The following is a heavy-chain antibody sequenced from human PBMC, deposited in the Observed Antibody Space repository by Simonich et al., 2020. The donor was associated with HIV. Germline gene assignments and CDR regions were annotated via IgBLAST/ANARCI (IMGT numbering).Heavy chain of an antibody. V-gene: IGHV1-8*03. J-gene: IGHJ5*02. CDR1: GYTFTSYD. D-gene: IGHD3-16*02. CDR3: ARALRWFDP. Sequence: QVQLVQSGAEVKKPGASVKVSCKASGYTFTSYDIHWVRQATGQGLEWSGRINPNSGNTDYAQKFQGRVTITRDTSINTAYMELSSLKSEDTAVYYCARALRWFDPGAREPWSPSPQ. CDR2: INPNSGNT.